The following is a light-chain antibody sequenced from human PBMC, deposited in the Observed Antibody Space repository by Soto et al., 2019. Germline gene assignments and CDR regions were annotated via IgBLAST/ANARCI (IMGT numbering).Light chain of an antibody. J-gene: IGKJ4*01. CDR1: QSVSSN. V-gene: IGKV3-11*01. CDR3: QQRSNRPLT. CDR2: DAS. Sequence: EIVLTQSPATLSLSPGERATLSCRASQSVSSNLAWYQQKPGQAPRLLIYDASNRATGIPARFSGSGSGTDFTLNISSLEPEDFAVYYCQQRSNRPLTFGGGTKVEIK.